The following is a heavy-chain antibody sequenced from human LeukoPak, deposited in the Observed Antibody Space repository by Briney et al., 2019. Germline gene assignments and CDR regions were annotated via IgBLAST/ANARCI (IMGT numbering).Heavy chain of an antibody. CDR3: ARRPVAAEYFQH. J-gene: IGHJ1*01. D-gene: IGHD6-25*01. Sequence: GGSLRLSCTGSGFSFTNYAMHWVRQAPGEGLEWVAVISYDESKIYYADSVKGRFTISRDLSTNTLYLQLNSLTTEDTAMYFCARRPVAAEYFQHWGQGTLVTVSS. CDR1: GFSFTNYA. V-gene: IGHV3-30*03. CDR2: ISYDESKI.